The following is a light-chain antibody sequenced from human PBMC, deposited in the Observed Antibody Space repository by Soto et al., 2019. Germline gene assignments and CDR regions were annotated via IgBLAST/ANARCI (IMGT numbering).Light chain of an antibody. V-gene: IGLV2-23*01. CDR2: EGS. Sequence: QSALTQPASVSGSPGQSITISCTGTSSDVGSYNLVSWYQQHPGKAPKLMIYEGSKRPSGVSNRFSGSKSGNTASLTISGLQAEDEADYYCCSYAAEGVFGTGTKV. CDR1: SSDVGSYNL. J-gene: IGLJ1*01. CDR3: CSYAAEGV.